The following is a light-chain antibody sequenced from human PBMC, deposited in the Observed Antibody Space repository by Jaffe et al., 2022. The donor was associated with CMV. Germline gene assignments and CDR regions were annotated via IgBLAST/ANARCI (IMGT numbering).Light chain of an antibody. CDR3: QQRTNWPRT. J-gene: IGKJ1*01. CDR1: QSVDIY. Sequence: EVVLTQSPATLSLSPGERATLSCRTSQSVDIYLAWYQQRPGQAPRLLIYDASNRATGIPARFSGSGSGTEFTLTISSLEPEDFAVYYCQQRTNWPRTFGQGTKVEIK. V-gene: IGKV3-11*01. CDR2: DAS.